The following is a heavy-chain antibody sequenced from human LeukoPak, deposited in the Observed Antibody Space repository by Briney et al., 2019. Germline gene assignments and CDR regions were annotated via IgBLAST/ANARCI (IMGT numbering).Heavy chain of an antibody. D-gene: IGHD3-10*01. Sequence: SVTVSCQASGFTFTRSAMQWVRQPRAQRLEWMGLIVVGSGNTNYAQKFQERVTITRDMSTSTAYMELSSLRSEDTAVYYCAAVGSGSYYKGYYYMDVWGKGTTVTVSS. CDR2: IVVGSGNT. CDR1: GFTFTRSA. J-gene: IGHJ6*03. V-gene: IGHV1-58*02. CDR3: AAVGSGSYYKGYYYMDV.